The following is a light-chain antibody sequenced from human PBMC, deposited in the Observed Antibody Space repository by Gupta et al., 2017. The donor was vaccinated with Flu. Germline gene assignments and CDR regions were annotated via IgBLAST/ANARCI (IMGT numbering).Light chain of an antibody. Sequence: QSVLTQPPSAYGTPGQRVPISCSGSSSNIGSNTVNCYQQLPGTAPKLLIYSNNQRPSGVPDRFSGSKSGTSASLAISGLQSEDEADYYCAAWDDSLNGPVFGGGTKLTVL. V-gene: IGLV1-44*01. CDR2: SNN. J-gene: IGLJ2*01. CDR1: SSNIGSNT. CDR3: AAWDDSLNGPV.